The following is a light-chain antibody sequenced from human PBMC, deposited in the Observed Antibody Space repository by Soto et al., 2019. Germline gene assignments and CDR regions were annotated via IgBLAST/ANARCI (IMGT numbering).Light chain of an antibody. CDR1: QGIKNY. J-gene: IGKJ2*01. V-gene: IGKV1-16*01. CDR2: AAS. Sequence: DLQMTQSPPSLSASVGDRVTITCRASQGIKNYLAWFQQKPGEAPKSLIYAASSLQSGVPSRFSGSGSGTYFTLNISSLQPEDFATYYCQQYTTYPLTFGRGTKLEIK. CDR3: QQYTTYPLT.